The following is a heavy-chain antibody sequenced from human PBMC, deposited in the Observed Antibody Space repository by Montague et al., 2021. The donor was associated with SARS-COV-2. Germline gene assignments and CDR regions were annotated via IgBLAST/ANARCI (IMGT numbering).Heavy chain of an antibody. D-gene: IGHD1-1*01. V-gene: IGHV4-30-4*05. Sequence: YNPSLKCRITISVDTSKNQFSLKLTSVTAADTAVYFCARGVRTAGKWGQGTLVTVSS. J-gene: IGHJ4*02. CDR3: ARGVRTAGK.